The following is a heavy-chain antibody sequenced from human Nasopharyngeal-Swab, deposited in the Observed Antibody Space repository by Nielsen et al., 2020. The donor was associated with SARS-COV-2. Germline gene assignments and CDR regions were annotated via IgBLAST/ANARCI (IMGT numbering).Heavy chain of an antibody. CDR2: IDWDDDK. V-gene: IGHV2-70*11. Sequence: SGPTLAKPTQTLTLTCTFSGFSLSTSGMCVSWIRQPPGKALEWLARIDWDDDKYYSTSLKTRLTISKDTSKNQVVLTMTNMDPVDTATYYCAARALGYYYYGMDVWGQGTTVTVSS. J-gene: IGHJ6*02. CDR3: AARALGYYYYGMDV. D-gene: IGHD6-6*01. CDR1: GFSLSTSGMC.